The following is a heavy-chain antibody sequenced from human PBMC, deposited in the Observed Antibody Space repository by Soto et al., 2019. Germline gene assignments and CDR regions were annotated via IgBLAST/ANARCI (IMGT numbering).Heavy chain of an antibody. CDR1: GFTFSNYA. V-gene: IGHV3-23*01. Sequence: VQLLESGGGLVQPGGSLRLSCAASGFTFSNYAMSWVRQAPGKALEWVSSINIVGGNTNYADSVRGRFTMSRDDSKNTVFLQMTSLRAEDTALYYCTKNYYFDSWGQGTLVTVSS. CDR2: INIVGGNT. J-gene: IGHJ4*02. CDR3: TKNYYFDS.